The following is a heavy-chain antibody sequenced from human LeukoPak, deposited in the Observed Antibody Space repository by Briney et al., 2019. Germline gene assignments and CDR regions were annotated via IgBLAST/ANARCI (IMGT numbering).Heavy chain of an antibody. D-gene: IGHD3-22*01. CDR2: MNPNSGNT. J-gene: IGHJ4*02. CDR3: ARTPSRYPGYYYDSSGYYSGEDY. Sequence: ASVKVSCKASGYTFTSYDINWVRQATGQGLEWMGCMNPNSGNTGYAQKFQGRVTMTRNTSISTAYMELSSLRSEDTAVYYCARTPSRYPGYYYDSSGYYSGEDYWGQGTLVTVSS. V-gene: IGHV1-8*01. CDR1: GYTFTSYD.